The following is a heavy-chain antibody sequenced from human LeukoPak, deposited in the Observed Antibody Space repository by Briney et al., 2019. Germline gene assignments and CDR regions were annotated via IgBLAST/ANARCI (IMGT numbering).Heavy chain of an antibody. CDR3: ERGRNSGYDPYYFYMDV. D-gene: IGHD5-12*01. CDR2: TYYRSKWYN. V-gene: IGHV6-1*01. Sequence: SQTLSLICAISGDSVSSNSAAWNWIRQSPSRGLEWLGRTYYRSKWYNDYAVSVKSRITINPDTSKNQFSLQLNSVTPEGTAVYYCERGRNSGYDPYYFYMDVWGRGTTVTVSS. J-gene: IGHJ6*03. CDR1: GDSVSSNSAA.